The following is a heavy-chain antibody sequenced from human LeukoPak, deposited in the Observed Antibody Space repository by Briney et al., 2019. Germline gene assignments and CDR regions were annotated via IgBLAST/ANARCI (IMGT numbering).Heavy chain of an antibody. Sequence: VSLRLSCAASGFTVSSNYMSWVRQSPGKGLEWLSVIYSGGSTYYADSVKGRFNIYRDHSKNTLYLQLNSLRAEDTAVYYCARNRDYGQTGYFDYWGQGTLVTVST. CDR2: IYSGGST. D-gene: IGHD4/OR15-4a*01. CDR1: GFTVSSNY. V-gene: IGHV3-66*01. J-gene: IGHJ4*02. CDR3: ARNRDYGQTGYFDY.